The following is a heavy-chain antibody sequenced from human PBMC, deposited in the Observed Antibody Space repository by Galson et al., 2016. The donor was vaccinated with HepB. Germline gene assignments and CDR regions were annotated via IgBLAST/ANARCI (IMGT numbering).Heavy chain of an antibody. V-gene: IGHV3-7*01. J-gene: IGHJ6*02. D-gene: IGHD1-1*01. CDR3: AGLDYGMDV. CDR1: GFTFSSYW. CDR2: IKRDGSEG. Sequence: SLRLSCAASGFTFSSYWMNWVRQAPGKGLEWVASIKRDGSEGYYVDSVRGRFTISRDNAKNSLYLQMNSLRDEDTGVYYCAGLDYGMDVWGHGTRVTVSS.